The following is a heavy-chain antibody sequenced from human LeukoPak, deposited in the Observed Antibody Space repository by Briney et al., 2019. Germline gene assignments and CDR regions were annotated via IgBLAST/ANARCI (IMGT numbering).Heavy chain of an antibody. D-gene: IGHD3-22*01. CDR1: GGSFSGYY. V-gene: IGHV4-34*01. J-gene: IGHJ5*02. CDR3: ARADMIVVATTANWFDP. CDR2: INHSGST. Sequence: PSETLSLTCAVYGGSFSGYYWSWIRQPPGKGLEWIGEINHSGSTNYNPSLKSRVTISVDTSKNQFSLKLSSVTAADTAVYYCARADMIVVATTANWFDPWGQGTLVTVSS.